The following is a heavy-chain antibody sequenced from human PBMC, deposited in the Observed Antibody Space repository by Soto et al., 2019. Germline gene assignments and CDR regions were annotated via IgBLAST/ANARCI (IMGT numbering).Heavy chain of an antibody. CDR2: ISGSGGST. CDR1: GFTFSSYA. CDR3: AKVPRRVLEPAAHANWFDP. J-gene: IGHJ5*02. V-gene: IGHV3-23*01. D-gene: IGHD2-2*01. Sequence: ESGGGLVQPGGSLRLSCAASGFTFSSYAMSWVRQAPGKGLEWVSAISGSGGSTYYADSVKGRFTISRDNSKNTLYLQMNSLRAEDTAVYYCAKVPRRVLEPAAHANWFDPWGQGTLVTVSS.